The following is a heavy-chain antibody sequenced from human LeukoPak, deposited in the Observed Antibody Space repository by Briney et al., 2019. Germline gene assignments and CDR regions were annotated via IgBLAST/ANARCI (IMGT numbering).Heavy chain of an antibody. J-gene: IGHJ5*02. V-gene: IGHV4-39*01. Sequence: SETLSLTCTVSGVSISSSNSYWGWIRQPPGKGLEWIGSIYYSGNTYYNASLKSQVSISIDTSKNRFSLKLTSVTAADTAVYYCARAPWYSSGWYGSDLWGQGTLVTVSS. CDR3: ARAPWYSSGWYGSDL. CDR1: GVSISSSNSY. D-gene: IGHD6-19*01. CDR2: IYYSGNT.